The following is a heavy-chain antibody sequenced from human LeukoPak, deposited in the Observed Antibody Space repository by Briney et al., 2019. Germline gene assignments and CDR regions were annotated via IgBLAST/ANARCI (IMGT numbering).Heavy chain of an antibody. Sequence: SETLSLTCTVSGGSISSSSYYWGWIRQPPGKGLEWIGSIYYSESTYYNPSLKSRVTISVDTSKNQFSLKLSSVTAADTAVYYCANLRGRYCSSTSCYHFDYWGQGTLVTVFS. D-gene: IGHD2-2*01. J-gene: IGHJ4*02. CDR3: ANLRGRYCSSTSCYHFDY. CDR2: IYYSEST. V-gene: IGHV4-39*01. CDR1: GGSISSSSYY.